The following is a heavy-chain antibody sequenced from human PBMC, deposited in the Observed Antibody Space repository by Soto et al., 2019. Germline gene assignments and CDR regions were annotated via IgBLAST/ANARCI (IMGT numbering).Heavy chain of an antibody. D-gene: IGHD1-26*01. V-gene: IGHV1-2*02. CDR3: GRGRSGQIVVFY. CDR2: IGPESGAT. J-gene: IGHJ4*02. Sequence: ASVKVSCKASGYSFTAYYIHWVRQAPGQGLEWMGEIGPESGATRYAQRFQGRVTMTRDMSITTVYMELNNLSPDDTAVYYCGRGRSGQIVVFYWGQGTPVTVSS. CDR1: GYSFTAYY.